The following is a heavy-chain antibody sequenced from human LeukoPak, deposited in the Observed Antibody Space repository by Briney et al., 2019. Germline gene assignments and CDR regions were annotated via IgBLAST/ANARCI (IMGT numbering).Heavy chain of an antibody. CDR3: ARWAVDSGIYYIAS. CDR2: ISSSSSYI. V-gene: IGHV3-21*01. D-gene: IGHD3-10*01. Sequence: GGSLRLSCAASGFTFSSYSMNWVRQAPGKGLEWVSSISSSSSYIYYADSVKGRFTISRDNAENSLYLQMNSLRAEDTAVYYCARWAVDSGIYYIASWGQGSLVTVSS. CDR1: GFTFSSYS. J-gene: IGHJ4*02.